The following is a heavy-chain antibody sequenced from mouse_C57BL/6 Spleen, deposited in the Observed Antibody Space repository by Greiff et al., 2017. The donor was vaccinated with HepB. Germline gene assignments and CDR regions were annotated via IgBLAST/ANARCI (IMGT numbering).Heavy chain of an antibody. CDR3: ARCTTVEYYAMDY. V-gene: IGHV1-81*01. J-gene: IGHJ4*01. CDR2: IYPRSGNT. Sequence: QVQLQQSGAELARPGASVKLSCKASGYTFTSYGISWVKQRTGRGLEWIGEIYPRSGNTYYNDKFKGKATLTADKSSSTAYMELRSLTSEESAVYFCARCTTVEYYAMDYWGQGTSVTVSS. D-gene: IGHD1-1*01. CDR1: GYTFTSYG.